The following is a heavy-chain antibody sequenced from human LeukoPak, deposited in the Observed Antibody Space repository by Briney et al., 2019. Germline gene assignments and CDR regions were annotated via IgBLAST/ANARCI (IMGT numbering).Heavy chain of an antibody. J-gene: IGHJ6*02. CDR1: GFTFNRYG. CDR3: ARAGLDYGDYYYYYGMDV. Sequence: GGSLRLSCAASGFTFNRYGMHWVRQAPGKGLEWVAVISFDGKVSYYADSVKGRFTISRDNSKNTLDLQMNSLRPEDTAVYYCARAGLDYGDYYYYYGMDVWGQGTTVTVSS. V-gene: IGHV3-30*03. CDR2: ISFDGKVS. D-gene: IGHD4-17*01.